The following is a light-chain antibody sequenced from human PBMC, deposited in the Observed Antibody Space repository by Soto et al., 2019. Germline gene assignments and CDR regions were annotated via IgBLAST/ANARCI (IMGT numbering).Light chain of an antibody. Sequence: QSALTQPASVSGSPGQSITISCTGTSSDVGSYNYVSWYQQHPGKVPKLMIYEVSNRPSGVSNRFSGSKSGNTASLTISGLQAEDEANYYCSSYTSNSTRVFGGGTQLTVL. CDR3: SSYTSNSTRV. V-gene: IGLV2-14*01. CDR2: EVS. CDR1: SSDVGSYNY. J-gene: IGLJ3*02.